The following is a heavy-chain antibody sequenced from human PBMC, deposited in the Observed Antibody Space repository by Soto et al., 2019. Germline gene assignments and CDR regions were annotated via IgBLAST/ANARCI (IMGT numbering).Heavy chain of an antibody. CDR1: GYTFTGYY. V-gene: IGHV1-8*02. J-gene: IGHJ6*03. Sequence: ASVKVSCKASGYTFTGYYMHWVRQATGQGLEWMGWMNPNSGNTGYAQKFQGRVTMTRNTSISTAYMELSSLRSEDTAVYYCAREGGRDIVVVPAAGSNYYYYYYMDVWGKGTTVTVSS. CDR3: AREGGRDIVVVPAAGSNYYYYYYMDV. D-gene: IGHD2-2*01. CDR2: MNPNSGNT.